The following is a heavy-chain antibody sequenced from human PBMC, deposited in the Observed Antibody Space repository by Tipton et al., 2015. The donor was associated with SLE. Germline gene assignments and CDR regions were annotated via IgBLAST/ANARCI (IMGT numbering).Heavy chain of an antibody. V-gene: IGHV3-23*01. J-gene: IGHJ4*02. D-gene: IGHD1-26*01. CDR1: GFIFSNYA. CDR2: ISKSGITT. Sequence: SLRLSCAASGFIFSNYAINWVRQAPGKGLEWVSAISKSGITTYYADSVKGRFTISRDNSKNTVFLQMNSLRGDDTAVYYCARGGRGWEAPDYWGQGTLVTVSS. CDR3: ARGGRGWEAPDY.